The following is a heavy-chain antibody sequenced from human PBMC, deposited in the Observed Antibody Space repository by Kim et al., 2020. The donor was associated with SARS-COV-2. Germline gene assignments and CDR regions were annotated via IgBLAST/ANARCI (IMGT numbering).Heavy chain of an antibody. D-gene: IGHD3-22*01. Sequence: YAQKFQGRVTSTADESTSTAYMELSSLRSEDTAVYYCARDQGRDSRAVYWGQGTLVTVSS. CDR3: ARDQGRDSRAVY. V-gene: IGHV1-69*01. J-gene: IGHJ4*02.